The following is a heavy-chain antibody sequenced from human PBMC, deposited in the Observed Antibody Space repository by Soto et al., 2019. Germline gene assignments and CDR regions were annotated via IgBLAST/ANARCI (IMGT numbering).Heavy chain of an antibody. D-gene: IGHD3-3*01. CDR2: VRSKANDYAT. J-gene: IGHJ4*01. Sequence: GGSLRLSCAASGFTFSDSAIHWVRRTSGKGLEWVGRVRSKANDYATTYAASVKGRFTVSRDDSKNTAYLQMNSLKTEDTAVYYCTTDSDFTLKLVRFDYWGLGTLVTVSS. CDR1: GFTFSDSA. V-gene: IGHV3-73*01. CDR3: TTDSDFTLKLVRFDY.